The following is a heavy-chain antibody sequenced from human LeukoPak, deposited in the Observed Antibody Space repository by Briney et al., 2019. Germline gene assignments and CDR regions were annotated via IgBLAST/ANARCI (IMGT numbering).Heavy chain of an antibody. J-gene: IGHJ4*02. CDR2: INHSGST. CDR3: ARARYYDSSGYPLDY. Sequence: SETLSLTCAVYGGSFSGYYWSLIRQPPGKGLEWIGEINHSGSTNYNPSLKSRVTISVDSSKNHFSLKLSSVTAADTAVYYCARARYYDSSGYPLDYWGQGTLVTVSS. V-gene: IGHV4-34*01. D-gene: IGHD3-22*01. CDR1: GGSFSGYY.